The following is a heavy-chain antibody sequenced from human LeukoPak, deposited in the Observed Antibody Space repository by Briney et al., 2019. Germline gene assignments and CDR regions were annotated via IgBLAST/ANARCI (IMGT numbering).Heavy chain of an antibody. Sequence: GRSLRLSCAASGFTFSSYGMHWVRQAAGKGLEWVAVISHDGSNKYYADSVKGRCTISRDSFKKTLYLQMNSLGAEDTAVYYCARDGVRFLRGGYYYMDVWGKGITVTVSS. CDR2: ISHDGSNK. CDR1: GFTFSSYG. V-gene: IGHV3-30*03. D-gene: IGHD3-3*01. J-gene: IGHJ6*03. CDR3: ARDGVRFLRGGYYYMDV.